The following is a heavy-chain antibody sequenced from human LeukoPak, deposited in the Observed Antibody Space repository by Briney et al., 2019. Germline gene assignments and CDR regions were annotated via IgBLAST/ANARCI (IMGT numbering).Heavy chain of an antibody. CDR3: AKDLTYCGGDCYSV. D-gene: IGHD2-21*02. Sequence: GGSLRLSCAASGFTFSSYGIHWVRQAPGKGLEWVAVISYDGNNKYYADSVKGRFTISRDNSKNTLYLQMNSLRAEDTAVYYCAKDLTYCGGDCYSVWGQGTVVTVAS. V-gene: IGHV3-30*18. CDR2: ISYDGNNK. CDR1: GFTFSSYG. J-gene: IGHJ4*02.